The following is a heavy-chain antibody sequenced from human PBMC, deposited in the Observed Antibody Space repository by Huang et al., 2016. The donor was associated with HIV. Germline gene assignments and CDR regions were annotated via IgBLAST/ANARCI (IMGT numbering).Heavy chain of an antibody. CDR1: GLAFSSYA. CDR3: ARTGSYYYGSGSYHFGDY. D-gene: IGHD3-10*01. J-gene: IGHJ4*02. CDR2: ISIDGSNK. Sequence: QVQLVESGGGVVQPGRSLRLSCAASGLAFSSYAMHWVRQAPGKGLEWLAVISIDGSNKNYAHSVKGRFTISRDKSKGTVYLQMNSLRPEDTAVYSCARTGSYYYGSGSYHFGDYWGQGTLVTVSS. V-gene: IGHV3-30-3*01.